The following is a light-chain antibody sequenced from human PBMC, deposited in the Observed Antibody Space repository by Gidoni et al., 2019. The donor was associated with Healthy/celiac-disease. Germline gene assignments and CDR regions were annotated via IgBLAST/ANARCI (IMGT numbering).Light chain of an antibody. J-gene: IGLJ1*01. CDR3: QSYDSSLSGSGV. Sequence: QSVLTPPPPVSGAPGQRVTISCTGSSSNIGAGYDVHWYQQLPGTAPKLLIYGNSNRPSGVPDRFSGSKSGTSASLAITGLQAEDEADYYCQSYDSSLSGSGVFGTGTKVTVL. CDR2: GNS. V-gene: IGLV1-40*01. CDR1: SSNIGAGYD.